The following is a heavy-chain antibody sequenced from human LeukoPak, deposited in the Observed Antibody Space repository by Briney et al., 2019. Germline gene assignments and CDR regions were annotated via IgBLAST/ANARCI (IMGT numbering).Heavy chain of an antibody. CDR3: ARGYSTSSYSHNYYYMDV. V-gene: IGHV3-48*01. CDR1: GFDFSTYS. Sequence: GGSLRLSCAASGFDFSTYSMNWVRQAPGKGLEWVSHISSSSSNIYYADSVKGRFTISRDTANNSLYLQMHSLRAEDTAVYYCARGYSTSSYSHNYYYMDVWGTGTTVTVSS. J-gene: IGHJ6*03. CDR2: ISSSSSNI. D-gene: IGHD6-6*01.